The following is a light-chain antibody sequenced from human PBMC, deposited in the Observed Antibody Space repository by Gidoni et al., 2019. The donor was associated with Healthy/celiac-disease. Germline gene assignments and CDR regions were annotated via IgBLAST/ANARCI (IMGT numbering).Light chain of an antibody. CDR2: KAS. J-gene: IGKJ4*01. Sequence: DIQMTQSPSTLSASVGDRVTITCRASQSISSWLAWYQQKPGKAPKLLIYKASSLESGVQSRFSGSGSGTEFTLTISSLQPDDFATYYCQQYNSYSPTFGGGTKVEIK. CDR1: QSISSW. CDR3: QQYNSYSPT. V-gene: IGKV1-5*03.